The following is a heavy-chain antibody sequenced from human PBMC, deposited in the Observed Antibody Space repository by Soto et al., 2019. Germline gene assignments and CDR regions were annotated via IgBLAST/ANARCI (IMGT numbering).Heavy chain of an antibody. CDR3: VRTSLVVAAATREDY. CDR1: GFTFSSYW. Sequence: EVQLVESGGGLVQPGGSLRLSCAASGFTFSSYWMHWVRQAPGKGLVWVSRINSDGSSTSYADSVKGRFTISRDNAKNTLYLQMHSLRAGDTAVYYCVRTSLVVAAATREDYWGQGTLVTVSS. J-gene: IGHJ4*02. D-gene: IGHD2-15*01. CDR2: INSDGSST. V-gene: IGHV3-74*01.